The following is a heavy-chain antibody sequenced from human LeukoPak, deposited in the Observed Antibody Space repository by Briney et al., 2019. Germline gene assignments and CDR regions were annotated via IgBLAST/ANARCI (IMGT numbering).Heavy chain of an antibody. J-gene: IGHJ4*02. CDR1: GFTFSDAW. D-gene: IGHD3-10*01. CDR3: AKRVSYSSGSHFDY. CDR2: VSDSGSST. Sequence: PGGSLRLSCAASGFTFSDAWMSWVRQAPGRGLEWVSIVSDSGSSTYYADSVKGRFTISRDNSKNTLYLQMNSLRAEDSAIYYCAKRVSYSSGSHFDYWGQGTLVTVSS. V-gene: IGHV3-23*01.